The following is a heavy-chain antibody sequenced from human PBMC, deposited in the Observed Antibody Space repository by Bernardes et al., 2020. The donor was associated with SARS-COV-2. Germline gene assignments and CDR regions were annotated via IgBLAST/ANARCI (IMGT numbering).Heavy chain of an antibody. V-gene: IGHV1-24*01. CDR1: GCTLTELS. D-gene: IGHD6-13*01. CDR2: LDPEDGET. CDR3: ATDQGSSWYWYFDL. J-gene: IGHJ2*01. Sequence: ASVKVSCKVSGCTLTELSMHWVRQAPGKGLEWMGGLDPEDGETIYAQKFQGRVAMTEDTSTDTAYMELSSLRSEDTAVYYCATDQGSSWYWYFDLWGRGTLVTVSS.